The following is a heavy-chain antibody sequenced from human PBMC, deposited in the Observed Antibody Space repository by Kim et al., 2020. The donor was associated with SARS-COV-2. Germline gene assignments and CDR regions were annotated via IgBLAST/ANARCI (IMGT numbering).Heavy chain of an antibody. Sequence: GGSLRLSCAASGSTFSSYAMSWVRQAPGKGLEWLSTISSSSGSIYFAVSVKGRFTISRDNSKNTLSLQMNSLRDEDTGVYYCAKTPYSSSYYYFDYWGQGTLVTVSS. CDR3: AKTPYSSSYYYFDY. CDR1: GSTFSSYA. J-gene: IGHJ4*02. V-gene: IGHV3-23*01. CDR2: ISSSSGSI. D-gene: IGHD6-13*01.